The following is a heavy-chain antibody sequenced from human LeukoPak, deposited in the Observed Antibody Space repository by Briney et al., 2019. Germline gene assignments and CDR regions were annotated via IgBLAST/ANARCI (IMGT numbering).Heavy chain of an antibody. CDR3: ARSVTNAFDI. CDR1: GYSFTSYW. V-gene: IGHV5-51*01. D-gene: IGHD3-10*01. CDR2: IYPGDSDT. Sequence: GEPLKISFKGSGYSFTSYWIGWVRPMPGKGLEWMGIIYPGDSDTRYSPSFQGQATISADKSISTAYLQWSSLKASDTAMYYCARSVTNAFDIWGQGTMVTVSS. J-gene: IGHJ3*02.